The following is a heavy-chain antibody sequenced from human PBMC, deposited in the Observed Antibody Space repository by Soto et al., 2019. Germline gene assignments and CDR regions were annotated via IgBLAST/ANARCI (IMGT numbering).Heavy chain of an antibody. CDR1: GGSISDYY. Sequence: KASETLSLTCNVSGGSISDYYWSWFRQPPGKGLEWIGYVYYTGTTTYNPSFKSRVTIPVDTSKNQFSLNLSSVSTADTAVYYCARGLPNWFDPWGQGTLVTVSS. J-gene: IGHJ5*02. CDR3: ARGLPNWFDP. CDR2: VYYTGTT. V-gene: IGHV4-59*01.